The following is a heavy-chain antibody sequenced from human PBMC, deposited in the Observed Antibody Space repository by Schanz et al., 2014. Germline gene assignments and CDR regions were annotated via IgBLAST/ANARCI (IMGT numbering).Heavy chain of an antibody. Sequence: EVQLVESGGGLVQPGGSLRLSCTASGFTFSSYSMNWVRQAPGKGLEWVANIKEDGSVKDYVDSVKGRFTISRDNAKNSLYLQMTSLRAEDTALYYCARDRRNADLDYWGQGTLVTVSS. D-gene: IGHD1-1*01. J-gene: IGHJ4*02. CDR3: ARDRRNADLDY. V-gene: IGHV3-7*01. CDR2: IKEDGSVK. CDR1: GFTFSSYS.